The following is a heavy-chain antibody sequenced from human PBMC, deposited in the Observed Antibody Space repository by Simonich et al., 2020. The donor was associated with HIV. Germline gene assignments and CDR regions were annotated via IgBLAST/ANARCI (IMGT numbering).Heavy chain of an antibody. Sequence: EVQLLESGGGLVQPGGSLRLSCAASGFTFSSYAMSWVRQAPGKGREWASANSGSGGSTYYADSGKGRFTISRDNSKNTLYLQMNSLRAEDTAVYYCAKDRYYNFWSGYYDYWGQGTLVTVSS. D-gene: IGHD3-3*01. J-gene: IGHJ4*02. CDR2: NSGSGGST. V-gene: IGHV3-23*01. CDR3: AKDRYYNFWSGYYDY. CDR1: GFTFSSYA.